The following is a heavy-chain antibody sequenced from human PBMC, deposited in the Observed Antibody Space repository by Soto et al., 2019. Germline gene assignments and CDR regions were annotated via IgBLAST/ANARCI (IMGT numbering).Heavy chain of an antibody. CDR1: GFTFSSYA. Sequence: QVQLVESGGGVVQPGRSLRLSCAASGFTFSSYAMHWVRQAPGKGLEWVAVISYDGSNKYYADSVKGRFTISRDNSKNTLYLQMNSLRAEDTAVYYCARASTGPERLGAFDIWGQGTMVTVSS. CDR3: ARASTGPERLGAFDI. CDR2: ISYDGSNK. V-gene: IGHV3-30-3*01. J-gene: IGHJ3*02. D-gene: IGHD6-25*01.